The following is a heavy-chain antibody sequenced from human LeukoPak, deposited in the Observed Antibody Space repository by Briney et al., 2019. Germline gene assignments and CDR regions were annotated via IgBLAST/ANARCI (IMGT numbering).Heavy chain of an antibody. V-gene: IGHV4-59*01. CDR1: GGSISSYY. D-gene: IGHD1-1*01. CDR3: AREQTGTTTSFDY. J-gene: IGHJ4*02. CDR2: IYYSGST. Sequence: SETLSLTCTVSGGSISSYYWSWIRQPPGKGLEWIGYIYYSGSTNYNPSRKSRVTISVDTSKNQFSLKLSSVTAADTAVYYCAREQTGTTTSFDYWGQGTLVTVSS.